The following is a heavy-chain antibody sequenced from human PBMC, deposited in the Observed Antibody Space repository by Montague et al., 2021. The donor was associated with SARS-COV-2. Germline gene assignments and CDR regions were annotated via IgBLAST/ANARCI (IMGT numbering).Heavy chain of an antibody. CDR3: ARAEMYYDFWSGYPWTFYYFDY. J-gene: IGHJ4*02. V-gene: IGHV3-48*03. Sequence: SLRLSCAASGFTFSSYEMNWVRQAPGKGLEWVSYISSSGSTIYYADSVKGRFTISRDNAKNSLYLQMNSLRAEDTAVYYCARAEMYYDFWSGYPWTFYYFDYWGQGTLVTVSP. CDR1: GFTFSSYE. CDR2: ISSSGSTI. D-gene: IGHD3-3*01.